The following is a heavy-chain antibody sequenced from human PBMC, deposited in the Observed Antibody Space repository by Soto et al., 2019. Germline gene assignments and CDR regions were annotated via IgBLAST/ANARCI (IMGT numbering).Heavy chain of an antibody. Sequence: QVQLVQSGAEVKKPGASVKVSCKASGYTFTSYAMHWVRQAPGQRLEWMGWINAGNGNTKYSQKFQGRVTITRDTSASTAYMELSSLRSEDTAVYYCAGWDTAMVTRAFDYGGQGTLVTVSS. J-gene: IGHJ4*02. CDR1: GYTFTSYA. V-gene: IGHV1-3*01. D-gene: IGHD5-18*01. CDR2: INAGNGNT. CDR3: AGWDTAMVTRAFDY.